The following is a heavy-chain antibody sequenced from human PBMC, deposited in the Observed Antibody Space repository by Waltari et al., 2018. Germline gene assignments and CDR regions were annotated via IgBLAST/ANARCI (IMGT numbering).Heavy chain of an antibody. J-gene: IGHJ4*02. CDR2: ICDDGSNK. D-gene: IGHD6-13*01. Sequence: QVQLVESGGGVVQPGRSLRLSCAASGFTFSSYGMHWVRQAPGKGLEWVAVICDDGSNKYYADSVKGRFTISRDNSKNTLYLQMNSLRAEDTAVYYCARSAAAYSSRPYYFDYWGQGTLVTVSS. V-gene: IGHV3-33*01. CDR1: GFTFSSYG. CDR3: ARSAAAYSSRPYYFDY.